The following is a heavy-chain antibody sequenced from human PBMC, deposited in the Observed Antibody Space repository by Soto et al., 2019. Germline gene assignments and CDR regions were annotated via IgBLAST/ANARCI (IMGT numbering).Heavy chain of an antibody. CDR1: GFTLSTYD. J-gene: IGHJ6*03. V-gene: IGHV3-13*01. Sequence: GSLRLSCTASGFTLSTYDMHWVRQATGKGLEWVAALSYAGDTYYPGSVKGRFTVSRESAKNSLYLQMNSLTAGDTAVYYCAKGPYSASGYYYVDVWGQGTTVTVS. CDR3: AKGPYSASGYYYVDV. CDR2: LSYAGDT. D-gene: IGHD2-15*01.